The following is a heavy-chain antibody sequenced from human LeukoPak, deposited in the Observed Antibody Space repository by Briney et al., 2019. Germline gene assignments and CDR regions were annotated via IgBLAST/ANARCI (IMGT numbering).Heavy chain of an antibody. D-gene: IGHD3-9*01. CDR3: ARGFPRRSDIFDY. V-gene: IGHV4-59*01. CDR1: GGSISSYY. Sequence: SETLSLTCSVSGGSISSYYWSWIRQPPGKGLEWIGYIYYSGSTNYNPSLTSRVTMSVDTSKNQFSLMLSSVTAADTAVYYCARGFPRRSDIFDYWGQGTLVTVSS. CDR2: IYYSGST. J-gene: IGHJ4*02.